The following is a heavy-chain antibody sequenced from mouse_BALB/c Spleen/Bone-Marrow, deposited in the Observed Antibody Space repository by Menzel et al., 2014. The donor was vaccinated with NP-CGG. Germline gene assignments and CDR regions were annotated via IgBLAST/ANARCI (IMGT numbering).Heavy chain of an antibody. CDR3: ARDGNFAMDY. CDR2: INDGGSYT. J-gene: IGHJ4*01. CDR1: GFTFSDYY. D-gene: IGHD2-1*01. V-gene: IGHV5-4*02. Sequence: DVMLVEPGGGLVKPGGSLKLSCAVSGFTFSDYYMYWVRQTPEKRLEWVATINDGGSYTYYPDSVKGRFTISRDNAKNNLYLQMSSLKSEDTAMYYCARDGNFAMDYWGQGTSVTVSS.